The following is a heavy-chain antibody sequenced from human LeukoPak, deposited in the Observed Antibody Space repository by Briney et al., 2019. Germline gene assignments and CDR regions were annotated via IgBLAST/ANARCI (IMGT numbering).Heavy chain of an antibody. CDR1: GYTFTSCY. Sequence: ASVKVSCKASGYTFTSCYMHWVRQAPGQGLEWMGIINPSGGSTSYAQKFQGRVTMTRDTSTSTVYMELSSLRSEDTAVYYCARVVYEDYFDYWGQGTLVTVSS. V-gene: IGHV1-46*01. J-gene: IGHJ4*02. D-gene: IGHD5-12*01. CDR3: ARVVYEDYFDY. CDR2: INPSGGST.